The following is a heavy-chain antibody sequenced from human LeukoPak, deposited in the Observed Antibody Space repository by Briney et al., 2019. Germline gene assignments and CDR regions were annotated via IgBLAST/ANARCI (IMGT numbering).Heavy chain of an antibody. CDR1: GFTFRSYS. CDR2: ISSSSSYI. Sequence: PGGSLRLSCAASGFTFRSYSMNWVRQAPGKGLEWGSSISSSSSYIYYADSVKGRFTISRDNAKNSLYLQMNSLRAEDTAVYYCARGPIFGVVISPFDYWGQGTLVTVSS. D-gene: IGHD3-3*01. J-gene: IGHJ4*02. CDR3: ARGPIFGVVISPFDY. V-gene: IGHV3-21*01.